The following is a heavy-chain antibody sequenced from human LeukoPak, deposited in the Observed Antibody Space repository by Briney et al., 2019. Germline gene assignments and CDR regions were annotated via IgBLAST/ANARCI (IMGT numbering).Heavy chain of an antibody. D-gene: IGHD2-2*01. CDR2: INTNTGNP. J-gene: IGHJ6*03. Sequence: ASVKVSCKASGYTFTSYAMNWVRQAPGQGLEWMGWINTNTGNPTYAQGFTGRFVFSLDTSVSTAYLQISSLKAEDTAVYYCARDSDCSSTSRSHYYYMDVWGKGTTVTVSS. CDR3: ARDSDCSSTSRSHYYYMDV. V-gene: IGHV7-4-1*02. CDR1: GYTFTSYA.